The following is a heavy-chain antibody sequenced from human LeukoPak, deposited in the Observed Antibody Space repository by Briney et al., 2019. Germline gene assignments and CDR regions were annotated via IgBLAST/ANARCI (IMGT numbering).Heavy chain of an antibody. V-gene: IGHV1-2*02. CDR1: GYTFTGYY. Sequence: ASVKVSCTASGYTFTGYYMHWLRQAPGQGLEWMGWINPNSGGADYAQKFQGRVTMTRDTSISTAYMALSRLRSDDTAVYYCARPLYSSGTTEDDYWGQGTLVTVSS. D-gene: IGHD6-19*01. J-gene: IGHJ4*02. CDR2: INPNSGGA. CDR3: ARPLYSSGTTEDDY.